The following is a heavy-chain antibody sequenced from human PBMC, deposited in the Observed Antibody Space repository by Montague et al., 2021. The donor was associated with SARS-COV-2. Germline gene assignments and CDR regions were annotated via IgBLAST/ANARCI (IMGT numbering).Heavy chain of an antibody. CDR1: GFSLSTSGMC. J-gene: IGHJ4*02. Sequence: PALVKPTQTLTLTCTFSGFSLSTSGMCVSWIRQPPGKALEWLALIDWDDDKYYSTSLKTRLTISKDTSKNQVVLTMTNMDPVDTATYYCARIRDHDILTGSYSGFDYWGQGTLVTVSS. CDR3: ARIRDHDILTGSYSGFDY. V-gene: IGHV2-70*01. CDR2: IDWDDDK. D-gene: IGHD3-9*01.